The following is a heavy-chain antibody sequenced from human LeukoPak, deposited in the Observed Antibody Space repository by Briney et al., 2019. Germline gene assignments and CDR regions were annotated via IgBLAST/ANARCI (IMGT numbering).Heavy chain of an antibody. V-gene: IGHV1-2*02. J-gene: IGHJ6*02. CDR2: INPNSGGT. CDR3: AKNSWFGVYGMDV. CDR1: GYTFTSYD. Sequence: ASVKVSCKASGYTFTSYDINWVRQATGQGLEWMGWINPNSGGTNYAQKFQGRVTMTRDTSISTAYMELSRLRSDDTAVYYCAKNSWFGVYGMDVWGQGTTVTVS. D-gene: IGHD3-10*01.